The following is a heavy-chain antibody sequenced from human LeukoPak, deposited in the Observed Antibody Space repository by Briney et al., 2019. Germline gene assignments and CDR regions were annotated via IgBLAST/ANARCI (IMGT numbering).Heavy chain of an antibody. CDR2: ISGPGEST. CDR1: GFAFSSYA. V-gene: IGHV3-23*01. CDR3: AKGSSYDFWSGYTLDY. D-gene: IGHD3-3*01. Sequence: GGSLRLSCAASGFAFSSYAMSWVRQAPGKGLEWVSFISGPGESTYYADSVKGRFTISRDNSKNTLYLAMNSLRAEDTAVYYCAKGSSYDFWSGYTLDYWGQGTLVTVSS. J-gene: IGHJ4*02.